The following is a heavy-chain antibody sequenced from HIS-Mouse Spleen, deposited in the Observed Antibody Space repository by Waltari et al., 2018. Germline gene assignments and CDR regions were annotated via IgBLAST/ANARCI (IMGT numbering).Heavy chain of an antibody. CDR1: GFTFSSYS. CDR3: ARGSSSFPDY. D-gene: IGHD6-6*01. V-gene: IGHV3-21*01. CDR2: IRRASSYT. J-gene: IGHJ4*02. Sequence: EVQLVESGGGLVKPGGSLRLSCAASGFTFSSYSMNWVRQAPGKGLEWVSSIRRASSYTYYADSVKGRFTISRDNAKNSLYLQMNSLRAEDTAVYYCARGSSSFPDYWGQGTLVTVSS.